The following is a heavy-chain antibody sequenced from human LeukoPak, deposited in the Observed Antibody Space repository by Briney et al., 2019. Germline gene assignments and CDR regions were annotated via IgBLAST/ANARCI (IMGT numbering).Heavy chain of an antibody. D-gene: IGHD6-19*01. Sequence: GGSLRLSCAASGFTFSGYSMNWVRQAPGKGLEWVSSISSSSIYIYYADSVKGRFTISRDNAKNSLYLQMNSLRAEDTAVYYCARDQDSSGWTFFDYWGQGTLVTVSS. CDR2: ISSSSIYI. CDR1: GFTFSGYS. CDR3: ARDQDSSGWTFFDY. V-gene: IGHV3-21*01. J-gene: IGHJ4*02.